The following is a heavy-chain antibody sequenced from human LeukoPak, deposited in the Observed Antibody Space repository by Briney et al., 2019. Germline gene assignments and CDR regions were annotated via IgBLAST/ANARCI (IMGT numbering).Heavy chain of an antibody. CDR2: IYHSGST. V-gene: IGHV4-30-2*01. Sequence: SETLSLTCTVSGGSISSGGYYWSWIRQPPGKGLEWIGYIYHSGSTYYNPSPKSRVTISVDRSKNQFSLKLSSVTAADTAVYYCARAEFDYDILTGYSFFDYWGQGTLVTVSS. CDR3: ARAEFDYDILTGYSFFDY. J-gene: IGHJ4*02. D-gene: IGHD3-9*01. CDR1: GGSISSGGYY.